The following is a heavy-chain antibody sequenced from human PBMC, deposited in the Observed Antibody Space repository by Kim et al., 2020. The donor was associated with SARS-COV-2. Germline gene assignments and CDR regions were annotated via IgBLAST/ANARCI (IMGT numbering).Heavy chain of an antibody. CDR1: GYTFTGYY. J-gene: IGHJ4*02. D-gene: IGHD3-22*01. CDR3: ARDSPPLTYYYDSSGSSTFDY. Sequence: ASVKVSCKASGYTFTGYYMHWVRQAPGQGLEWMGWINPNSGGTNYAQKFQGRVTMTRDTSISTAYMELSRLRSDDTAVYYCARDSPPLTYYYDSSGSSTFDYWGQGTLVTVSS. V-gene: IGHV1-2*02. CDR2: INPNSGGT.